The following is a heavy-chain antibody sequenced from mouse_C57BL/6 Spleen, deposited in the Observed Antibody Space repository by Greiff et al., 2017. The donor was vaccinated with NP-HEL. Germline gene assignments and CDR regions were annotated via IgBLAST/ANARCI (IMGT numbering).Heavy chain of an antibody. CDR1: GYTFTDYE. CDR3: TRSPRDGYYVLYAMDY. D-gene: IGHD2-3*01. Sequence: QVQLKESGAELVRPGASVTLSCKASGYTFTDYEMHWVKQTPVHGLEWIGAIDPETGGTAYNQKFKGKAILTADKSSSTAYMELRSLTSEDSAVYYCTRSPRDGYYVLYAMDYWGQGTSVTVAS. CDR2: IDPETGGT. V-gene: IGHV1-15*01. J-gene: IGHJ4*01.